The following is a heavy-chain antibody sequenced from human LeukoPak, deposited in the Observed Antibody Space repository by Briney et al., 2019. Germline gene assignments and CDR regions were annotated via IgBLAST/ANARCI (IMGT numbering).Heavy chain of an antibody. CDR3: ARETIVVVPAAITLGANWFDP. CDR2: IIPIFGTA. Sequence: SVKVSCKASGGTFSSYAISWVRQAPGQGLEWMGGIIPIFGTANYAQKFQGRVTITADESTSTAYMELSSLISEDTAVYYCARETIVVVPAAITLGANWFDPWGQGTLVTVSS. D-gene: IGHD2-2*01. CDR1: GGTFSSYA. V-gene: IGHV1-69*13. J-gene: IGHJ5*02.